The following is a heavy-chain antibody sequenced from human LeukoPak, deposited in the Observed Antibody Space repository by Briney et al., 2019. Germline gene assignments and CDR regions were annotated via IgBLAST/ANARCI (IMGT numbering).Heavy chain of an antibody. V-gene: IGHV3-7*03. Sequence: PGGSLRLSCAASGFTFSIYAMSWVRQAPGKGLEWVANINRDGSERYYVDSVKGRFTISRDDAKSSLYLQMNSLRAEDTAVYYCARRNAMDVWGQGTTVIVFS. CDR1: GFTFSIYA. CDR3: ARRNAMDV. J-gene: IGHJ6*02. CDR2: INRDGSER.